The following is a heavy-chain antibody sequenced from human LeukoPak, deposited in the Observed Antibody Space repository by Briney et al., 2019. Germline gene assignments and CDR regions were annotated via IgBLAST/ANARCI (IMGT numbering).Heavy chain of an antibody. D-gene: IGHD6-19*01. CDR1: GGSISSSSYY. J-gene: IGHJ4*02. Sequence: PSETLSLTCTVSGGSISSSSYYWGWIRQPPGKGLEWVSAISGSGGSTYYADSVKGRFTISRDNSKNTLYLQMNSLRAEDTAVYYCAKDIAVAGYYFDYWGQGTLVTVSS. V-gene: IGHV3-23*01. CDR3: AKDIAVAGYYFDY. CDR2: ISGSGGST.